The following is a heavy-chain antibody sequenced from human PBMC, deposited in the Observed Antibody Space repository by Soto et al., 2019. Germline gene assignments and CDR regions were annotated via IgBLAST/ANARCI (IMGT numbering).Heavy chain of an antibody. D-gene: IGHD6-13*01. CDR3: AKNIAAARGYYGMDV. CDR2: ISYDGSNK. CDR1: GFTFSSYG. Sequence: QVQLVESGGGVVQPGRSLRLSCAASGFTFSSYGMHWVRQAPGKGLEWVVVISYDGSNKYYADSVKGRFTISRDNSKNTLYLQMNSLRAEDTAVYYCAKNIAAARGYYGMDVWGQGTTVTVSS. V-gene: IGHV3-30*18. J-gene: IGHJ6*02.